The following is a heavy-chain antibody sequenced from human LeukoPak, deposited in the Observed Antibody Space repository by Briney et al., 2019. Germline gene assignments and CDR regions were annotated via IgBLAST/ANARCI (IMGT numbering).Heavy chain of an antibody. Sequence: SETLSLTCIVSGGSISSYYWSWIRQPPGKGLEWIGYIYYSGSTNYNPSLKSRVTISVDTSKNQFSLKLSSVTAADTAVYYCARDYYDSSGYYYRGKHVAFDIWGQGTMVTVSS. CDR3: ARDYYDSSGYYYRGKHVAFDI. CDR2: IYYSGST. J-gene: IGHJ3*02. CDR1: GGSISSYY. D-gene: IGHD3-22*01. V-gene: IGHV4-59*01.